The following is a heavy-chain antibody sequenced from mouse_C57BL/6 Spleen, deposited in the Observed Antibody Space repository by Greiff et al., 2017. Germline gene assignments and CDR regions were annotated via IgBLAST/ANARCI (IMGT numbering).Heavy chain of an antibody. CDR2: IDPSDSYT. D-gene: IGHD1-1*02. V-gene: IGHV1-59*01. CDR1: GYTFTSYW. J-gene: IGHJ4*01. CDR3: ARYYDYDAMDY. Sequence: QVQLQQPGAELVRPGTSVKLSCKASGYTFTSYWMHWVKQRPGQGLEWIGVIDPSDSYTNYTQKFKGKATLTVYTSSSTAYMQLSSLTSEDSAVYYCARYYDYDAMDYWGQGTSVTVSS.